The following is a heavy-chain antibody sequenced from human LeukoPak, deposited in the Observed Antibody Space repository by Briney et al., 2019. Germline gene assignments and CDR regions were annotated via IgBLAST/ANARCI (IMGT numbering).Heavy chain of an antibody. CDR1: GFTFSSYE. V-gene: IGHV3-23*01. D-gene: IGHD5-24*01. Sequence: GGSLRLSCAASGFTFSSYEMSWVRQAPGKGLEWVSAISGSGGSTYYADSVKGRFTISRDNSKNTLYLQMNSLRAEDTAVYYCAKDLGDGYNLVSEFDYWGQGTLVTVSS. CDR2: ISGSGGST. J-gene: IGHJ4*02. CDR3: AKDLGDGYNLVSEFDY.